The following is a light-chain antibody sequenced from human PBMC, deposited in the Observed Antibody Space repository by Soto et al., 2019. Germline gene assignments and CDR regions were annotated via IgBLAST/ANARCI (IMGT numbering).Light chain of an antibody. CDR1: QSIRSSN. V-gene: IGKV3-20*01. Sequence: EIVLTQSPGTLSLSPGERATLSCRASQSIRSSNLAWYQQKPGQAPRLLIYGASSRATGIPDRFSGSGSGTDFTLTISRLEPEDFAVYYCQQYDSLPRTFGQWTKVDNK. CDR2: GAS. J-gene: IGKJ1*01. CDR3: QQYDSLPRT.